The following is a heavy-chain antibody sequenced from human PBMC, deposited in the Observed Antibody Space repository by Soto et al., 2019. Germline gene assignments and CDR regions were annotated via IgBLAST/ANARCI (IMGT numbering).Heavy chain of an antibody. V-gene: IGHV1-18*01. J-gene: IGHJ6*02. CDR2: ISAYNGNT. CDR3: AGGGNLWFGAVFPLNLYGMDV. D-gene: IGHD3-10*01. CDR1: GYTFTSYG. Sequence: ASVKVSCKASGYTFTSYGISWVRQAPGQGLEWMGWISAYNGNTNYAQKLQGRVTMTTDTSTGTAYRGLRSLRSDDTAVNYVAGGGNLWFGAVFPLNLYGMDVWGQGTTVTVSS.